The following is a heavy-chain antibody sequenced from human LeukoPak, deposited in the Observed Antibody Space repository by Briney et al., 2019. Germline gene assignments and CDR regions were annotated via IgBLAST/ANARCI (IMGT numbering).Heavy chain of an antibody. V-gene: IGHV1-2*02. CDR3: ARDRSGTGLFDY. CDR2: INPNSGGT. D-gene: IGHD1-7*01. Sequence: ASVKVSCKASGYTSTGYYMHWVRQAPGQGLEWMGWINPNSGGTNYAQKFQGRVTMTRDTSISTAYMELSRLRSDDTAVYYCARDRSGTGLFDYWGQGTLVTVSS. J-gene: IGHJ4*02. CDR1: GYTSTGYY.